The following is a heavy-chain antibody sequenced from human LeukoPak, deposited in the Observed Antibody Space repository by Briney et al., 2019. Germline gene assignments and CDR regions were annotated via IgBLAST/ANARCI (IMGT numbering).Heavy chain of an antibody. CDR3: ARDRSGSSPFDY. D-gene: IGHD1-26*01. Sequence: RGSLRLSCAASGFTFSSYEMNWVRQAPGKGLEWVSYISSSGSTIYYADSVKGRFTISRDNAKNSLYLQMNSLRAEDTAVYYCARDRSGSSPFDYWGQGTLVTVSS. V-gene: IGHV3-48*03. J-gene: IGHJ4*02. CDR2: ISSSGSTI. CDR1: GFTFSSYE.